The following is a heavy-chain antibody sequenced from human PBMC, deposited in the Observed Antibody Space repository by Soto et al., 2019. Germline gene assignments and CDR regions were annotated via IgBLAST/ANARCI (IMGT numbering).Heavy chain of an antibody. D-gene: IGHD1-20*01. CDR1: GFTFSNFA. V-gene: IGHV3-23*01. CDR2: ISGSGGDT. Sequence: GGSLRLSCAVSGFTFSNFAMSWVRQAPGKGLEWVSAISGSGGDTWYKDSVEGRFTISRDNSKNTLFLHLSSLRSEDTAIYYCAKACYTYNTAGFDYWGQGTLVTVSS. J-gene: IGHJ4*02. CDR3: AKACYTYNTAGFDY.